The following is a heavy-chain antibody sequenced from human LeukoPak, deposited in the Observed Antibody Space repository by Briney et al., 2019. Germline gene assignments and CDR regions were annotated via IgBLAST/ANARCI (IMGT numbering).Heavy chain of an antibody. CDR3: ASRRRSGSSFDY. J-gene: IGHJ4*02. D-gene: IGHD3-10*01. V-gene: IGHV4-34*01. Sequence: RASETLSLTCAVYGGSFSGYYWGWIRQPPGKGLEWIGEINHSGSTNYNPSLKSRVTISVDTSKNQFSLKLSSVTAADTAVYYCASRRRSGSSFDYWGQGTLVTVSS. CDR2: INHSGST. CDR1: GGSFSGYY.